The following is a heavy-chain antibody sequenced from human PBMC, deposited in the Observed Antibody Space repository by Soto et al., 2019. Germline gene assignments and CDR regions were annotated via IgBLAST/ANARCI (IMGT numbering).Heavy chain of an antibody. V-gene: IGHV4-59*01. CDR1: GGSISSYY. CDR3: ARVGGCSSTSCYYYYYMDV. D-gene: IGHD2-2*01. Sequence: SETLSLTCTVSGGSISSYYWSWIRQPPGKGLEWIGYIYYSGSTNYNPSLKSRVTISVDTSKNQFSLKLSSVTAADTAVYYCARVGGCSSTSCYYYYYMDVWGKGTTVTVSS. J-gene: IGHJ6*03. CDR2: IYYSGST.